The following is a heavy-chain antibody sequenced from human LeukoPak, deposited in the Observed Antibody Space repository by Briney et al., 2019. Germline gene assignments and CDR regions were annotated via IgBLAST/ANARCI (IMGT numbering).Heavy chain of an antibody. CDR2: ISGSGGST. V-gene: IGHV3-23*01. D-gene: IGHD6-19*01. Sequence: GGSLRLSCAASGFTFSSYAMSWVRQAPGKGLEWVSAISGSGGSTYYADSVKGRFTISRDSSKNTLYLQMNSLRAEDTAVYYCAKSGDSSGHYFDYWGQGTLVTVSS. J-gene: IGHJ4*02. CDR3: AKSGDSSGHYFDY. CDR1: GFTFSSYA.